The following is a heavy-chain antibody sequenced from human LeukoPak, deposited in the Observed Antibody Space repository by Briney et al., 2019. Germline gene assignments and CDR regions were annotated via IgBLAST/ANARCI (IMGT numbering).Heavy chain of an antibody. J-gene: IGHJ4*02. CDR3: AKDLSGGEYCSSTSCLFDY. D-gene: IGHD2-2*01. Sequence: GGSLRLSCAASGFTFSSYSMNWVRQAPGEGLEWLSYISSSSSTIYYADSVKGRFTISRDNSKSTLYLQMNSLRAEDTAVYYCAKDLSGGEYCSSTSCLFDYWGQGTLVTVSS. CDR2: ISSSSSTI. V-gene: IGHV3-48*01. CDR1: GFTFSSYS.